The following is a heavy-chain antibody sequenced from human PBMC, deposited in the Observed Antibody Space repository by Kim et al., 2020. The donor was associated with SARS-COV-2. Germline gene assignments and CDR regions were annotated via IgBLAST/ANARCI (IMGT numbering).Heavy chain of an antibody. CDR3: ARELDYGDYVGSGY. CDR1: GFTFSSYS. D-gene: IGHD4-17*01. CDR2: ISSSSSYI. J-gene: IGHJ4*02. Sequence: GGSLRLSCAASGFTFSSYSMNWVRQAPGKGLEWVSSISSSSSYIYYADSVKGRFTISRDNAKNSLYLQMNSLRAEDTAVYYCARELDYGDYVGSGYWGQGTLVTVSS. V-gene: IGHV3-21*01.